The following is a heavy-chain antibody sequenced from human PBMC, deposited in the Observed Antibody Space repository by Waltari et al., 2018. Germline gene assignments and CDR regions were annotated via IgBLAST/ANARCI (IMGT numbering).Heavy chain of an antibody. D-gene: IGHD6-6*01. CDR1: GYTFTSYD. CDR2: MNPNSGNT. V-gene: IGHV1-8*01. J-gene: IGHJ6*03. Sequence: QVQLVQSGAEVKKPGASVKVSCKASGYTFTSYDINGVRQAPGQGLDWMGWMNPNSGNTGYAQKFQGRVTMTRNTSISTAYMELSSLRSEDTAVYYCARGELSSSSDDYYYYYYYMDVWGKGTTVTVSS. CDR3: ARGELSSSSDDYYYYYYYMDV.